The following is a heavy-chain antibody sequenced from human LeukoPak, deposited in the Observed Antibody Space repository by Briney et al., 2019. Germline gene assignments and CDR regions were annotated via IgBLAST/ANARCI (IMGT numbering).Heavy chain of an antibody. CDR1: GFTFSDYY. Sequence: PGGSLRLSCAASGFTFSDYYMSWIRQAPGKGLEWVSSISSSSSYTNYADSVKGRFTISRDNAKNSLYLQMNSLRAEDTAVYYCARPYSGSYPNYFDYWGQGTLVTVSS. V-gene: IGHV3-11*03. D-gene: IGHD1-26*01. CDR2: ISSSSSYT. CDR3: ARPYSGSYPNYFDY. J-gene: IGHJ4*02.